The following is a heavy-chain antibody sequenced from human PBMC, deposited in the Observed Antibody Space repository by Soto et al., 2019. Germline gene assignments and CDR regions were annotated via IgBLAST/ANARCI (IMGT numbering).Heavy chain of an antibody. D-gene: IGHD3-16*02. J-gene: IGHJ4*02. V-gene: IGHV2-5*01. CDR2: IYWNDDK. CDR1: GFSLSTSGVA. CDR3: AHYSTYDYVWGSYRIFDY. Sequence: SGPTLVNPTQTLTLTCTFSGFSLSTSGVAVGWIRQPPGKALEWLALIYWNDDKRYSPSLKSRLTITKDTSKNQVVLTMTNMDPVDTATYYCAHYSTYDYVWGSYRIFDYWGQGTLVTVSS.